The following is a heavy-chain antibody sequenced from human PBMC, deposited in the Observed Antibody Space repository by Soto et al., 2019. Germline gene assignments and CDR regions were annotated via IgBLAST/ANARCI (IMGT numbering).Heavy chain of an antibody. D-gene: IGHD6-6*01. CDR3: AKQGPSSSRYFDL. V-gene: IGHV3-30*18. CDR1: GFTFSSYG. CDR2: ISYDGSNK. Sequence: QVQLVESGGGVVQPGRSLRLSCAASGFTFSSYGMHWVRQAPGKGLEWVAVISYDGSNKYYVDSVKGRFTISRDNSKNTLYLQMNSLRAEDTAVYYCAKQGPSSSRYFDLWGRGTLVTVSS. J-gene: IGHJ2*01.